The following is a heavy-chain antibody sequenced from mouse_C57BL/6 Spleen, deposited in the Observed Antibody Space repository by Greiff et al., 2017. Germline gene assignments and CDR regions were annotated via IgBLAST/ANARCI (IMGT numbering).Heavy chain of an antibody. V-gene: IGHV1-75*01. J-gene: IGHJ2*01. D-gene: IGHD4-1*01. CDR2: IFPGSGST. Sequence: QVHVKQSGPELVKPGASVKISCKASGYTFTDYYINWVKQRPGQGLEWIGWIFPGSGSTYYNEKFKGKATLTVDKSSSTAYMLLSSLTSEDSAVYFCATPNWDVKGAFDYWGQGTTLTVSS. CDR3: ATPNWDVKGAFDY. CDR1: GYTFTDYY.